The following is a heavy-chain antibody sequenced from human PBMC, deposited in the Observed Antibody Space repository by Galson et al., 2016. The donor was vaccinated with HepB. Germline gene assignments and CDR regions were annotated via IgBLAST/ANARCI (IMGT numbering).Heavy chain of an antibody. CDR1: GFTFNTYA. D-gene: IGHD6-13*01. V-gene: IGHV3-23*01. CDR2: ISGNGIGT. CDR3: ARDWGSSWCLH. J-gene: IGHJ4*02. Sequence: SLRLSCAASGFTFNTYAMTWVRQAPGKGLECVATISGNGIGTAYAGSVKCRFTISRDNSKNTLYLQMNSLKAEDTAVYYCARDWGSSWCLHWGQGTLVTVSS.